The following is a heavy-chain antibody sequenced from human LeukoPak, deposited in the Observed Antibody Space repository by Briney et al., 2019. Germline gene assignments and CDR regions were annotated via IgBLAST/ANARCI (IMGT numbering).Heavy chain of an antibody. Sequence: GGSLRLSCAASGFTFSSYAMHWVRKAPGTGLEWVALISYDGSNKYYADSVKGRFTISRDNSKNTLYLQMNSLRAEDTAVYYCASGQFGGYIIYYFDYWGQGTLVTVSS. J-gene: IGHJ4*02. CDR3: ASGQFGGYIIYYFDY. CDR1: GFTFSSYA. D-gene: IGHD2-15*01. CDR2: ISYDGSNK. V-gene: IGHV3-30-3*01.